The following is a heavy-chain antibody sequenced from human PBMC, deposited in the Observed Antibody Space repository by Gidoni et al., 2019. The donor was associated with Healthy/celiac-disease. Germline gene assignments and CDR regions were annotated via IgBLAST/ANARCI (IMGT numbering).Heavy chain of an antibody. D-gene: IGHD2-15*01. J-gene: IGHJ4*02. CDR1: GGSIISSSYY. CDR2: IYYSGST. CDR3: ASPLPRYCSGGSCKDY. Sequence: QLQLQESGPGLVKPSETLSLTCTVSGGSIISSSYYWGWIRQTPGKGLEWIGSIYYSGSTYYNPSLKSRVTISVDTAKNQFSLKLSSVTAADTAVYYCASPLPRYCSGGSCKDYWGQGTLVTVSS. V-gene: IGHV4-39*01.